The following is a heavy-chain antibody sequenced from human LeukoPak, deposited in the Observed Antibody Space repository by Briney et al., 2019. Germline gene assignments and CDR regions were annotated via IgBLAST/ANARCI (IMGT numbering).Heavy chain of an antibody. CDR2: IYYSGST. CDR1: GGSISSGGYY. Sequence: PSQTPSLTCTVSGGSISSGGYYWSWIRQHPGKGLEWIGYIYYSGSTYYNPSLKSRVTISVDTSKNQFSLKLSSVTAADTAVYYCAKGTEVRGVIAHWGQGTLVTVSS. D-gene: IGHD3-10*01. V-gene: IGHV4-31*03. CDR3: AKGTEVRGVIAH. J-gene: IGHJ4*02.